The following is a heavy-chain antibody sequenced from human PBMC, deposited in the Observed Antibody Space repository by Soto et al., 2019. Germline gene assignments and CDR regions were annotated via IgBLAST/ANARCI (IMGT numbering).Heavy chain of an antibody. CDR1: GGSLTGYY. Sequence: QVQLQQWGAGLLKPSETLSLTCTVNGGSLTGYYWSWIRQPPGKGLEWIGEVKDGGSTNYSPSLRGRVSXSXXPSKNHSSLRLNSVTAADTAVYFCARGQEGIVATHWDQGALVTVSS. CDR2: VKDGGST. V-gene: IGHV4-34*01. D-gene: IGHD5-12*01. J-gene: IGHJ4*02. CDR3: ARGQEGIVATH.